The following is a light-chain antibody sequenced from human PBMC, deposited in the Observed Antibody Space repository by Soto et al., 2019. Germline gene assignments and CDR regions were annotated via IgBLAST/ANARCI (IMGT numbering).Light chain of an antibody. CDR2: DVS. CDR3: SSYTSSSTYV. J-gene: IGLJ1*01. Sequence: QSALTQPASVSGSPGQSITISCTGTSSDVGGYNYVSWYQQHPGKVPKLMIYDVSNRPSGVSNRFSGSKSGNTASLTISGLQAEDEADYYCSSYTSSSTYVFGIGTK. CDR1: SSDVGGYNY. V-gene: IGLV2-14*03.